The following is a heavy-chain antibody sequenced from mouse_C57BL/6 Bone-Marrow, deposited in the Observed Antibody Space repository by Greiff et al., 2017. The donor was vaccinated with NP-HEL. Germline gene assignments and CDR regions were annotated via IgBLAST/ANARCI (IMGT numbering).Heavy chain of an antibody. V-gene: IGHV1-39*01. CDR2: INPNYGTT. J-gene: IGHJ4*01. CDR3: AISYYYGNTMGD. CDR1: GYSFTDYN. D-gene: IGHD2-1*01. Sequence: VQLQQSGPELVKPGASVKISCKASGYSFTDYNMNWVKQSNGKSLEWIGVINPNYGTTSYNQKFKGKATLTVDQSSSTAYMQLNSLTTEDSAVYYCAISYYYGNTMGDWGQGTSVTVSS.